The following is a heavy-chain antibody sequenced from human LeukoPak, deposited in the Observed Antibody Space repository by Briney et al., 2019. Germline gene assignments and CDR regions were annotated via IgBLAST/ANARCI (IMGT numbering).Heavy chain of an antibody. CDR3: AKDVRSSGSYYTDY. V-gene: IGHV3-30*18. Sequence: GGSLRLSCAASGFTFSSYGMHWVRQAPAKGLEWVAVISYDGSNKYYVDSVKGRFTISRDNSKNTLYLQMNSLRAEDTAVYYCAKDVRSSGSYYTDYWGQGTLVTVSS. CDR2: ISYDGSNK. CDR1: GFTFSSYG. J-gene: IGHJ4*02. D-gene: IGHD3-10*01.